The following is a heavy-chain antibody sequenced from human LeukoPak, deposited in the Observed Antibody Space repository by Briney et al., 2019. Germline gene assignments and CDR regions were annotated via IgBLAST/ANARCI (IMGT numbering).Heavy chain of an antibody. CDR2: IIPIFGTA. CDR3: ARGREMATIMAGIDY. V-gene: IGHV1-69*01. J-gene: IGHJ4*02. D-gene: IGHD5-24*01. Sequence: SVKVSCKASGGTFSSYAISWVRQAPGQGLGWMGGIIPIFGTANYAQKFQGRVTITADESTSTAYMELSSLRSEDTAVYYCARGREMATIMAGIDYWGQETLVTVSS. CDR1: GGTFSSYA.